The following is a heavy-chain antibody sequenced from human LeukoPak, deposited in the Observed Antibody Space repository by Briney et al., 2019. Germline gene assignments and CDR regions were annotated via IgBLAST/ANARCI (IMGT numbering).Heavy chain of an antibody. CDR3: ARASAMWVWFDP. J-gene: IGHJ5*02. CDR2: IYYSGST. V-gene: IGHV4-59*01. CDR1: GGSISSYY. D-gene: IGHD1-26*01. Sequence: ETLSLTCTVSGGSISSYYWSWIRQPPGKGLEWIGYIYYSGSTNYNPSLKSRVTISVDTSKNQFSLKLSSVTAADTAVYYCARASAMWVWFDPWGQGTLVTVSS.